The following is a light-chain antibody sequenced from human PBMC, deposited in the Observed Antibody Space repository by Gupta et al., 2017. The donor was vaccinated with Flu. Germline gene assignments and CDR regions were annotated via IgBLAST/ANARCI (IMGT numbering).Light chain of an antibody. CDR3: QQYYSVPVA. Sequence: NCKSSQSLLSNSIYKYHLAWYQQKPGQPPKLLIYWASTRESGVPDRFSGSGSETEFTLSISSLQADDVAVYYCQQYYSVPVAFGQGTKLEIK. CDR1: QSLLSNSIYKYH. J-gene: IGKJ2*01. CDR2: WAS. V-gene: IGKV4-1*01.